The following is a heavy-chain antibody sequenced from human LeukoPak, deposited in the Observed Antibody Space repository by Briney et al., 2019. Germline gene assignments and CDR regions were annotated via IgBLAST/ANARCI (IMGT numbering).Heavy chain of an antibody. Sequence: GSLRLSCAASGFTFGSYAMSWVRQAPGKGLEWVSFISPNADRTSKADSVEGRFTISRDNPRNTLYLQMNSLRDDDTAVYYCAIMHGYYDGSGYWVQWGQGTLVTVSS. CDR3: AIMHGYYDGSGYWVQ. CDR1: GFTFGSYA. V-gene: IGHV3-23*01. CDR2: ISPNADRT. J-gene: IGHJ4*02. D-gene: IGHD3-22*01.